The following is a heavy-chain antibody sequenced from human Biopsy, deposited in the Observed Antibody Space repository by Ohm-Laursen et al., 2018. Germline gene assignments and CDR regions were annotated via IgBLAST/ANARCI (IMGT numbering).Heavy chain of an antibody. Sequence: SLRLSCAASGLRFSMYAMSWVRQAPGKGLEWVSAIGGSGGGTYYADSVKGRFTISRDDSKNTVYLQMNSLRVEDRAVYYCARPMSRVVAYGTDVWGQGTTVTVS. J-gene: IGHJ6*02. CDR1: GLRFSMYA. D-gene: IGHD2-15*01. CDR3: ARPMSRVVAYGTDV. CDR2: IGGSGGGT. V-gene: IGHV3-23*01.